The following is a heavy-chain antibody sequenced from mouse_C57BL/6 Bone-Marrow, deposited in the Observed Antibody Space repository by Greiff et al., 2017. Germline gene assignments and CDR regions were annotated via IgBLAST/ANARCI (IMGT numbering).Heavy chain of an antibody. CDR2: INPNNGGT. CDR1: GYTFTDYY. Sequence: EVQLQQSGPELVKPGASVKISCKASGYTFTDYYMNWVKQSHGKSLEWIGDINPNNGGTSYNQKFKGKATLTVDKSSSTAYMELRSLTSEYSAVYYCARGITTVVATDYAMDYWGQGTSVTVSS. CDR3: ARGITTVVATDYAMDY. V-gene: IGHV1-26*01. J-gene: IGHJ4*01. D-gene: IGHD1-1*01.